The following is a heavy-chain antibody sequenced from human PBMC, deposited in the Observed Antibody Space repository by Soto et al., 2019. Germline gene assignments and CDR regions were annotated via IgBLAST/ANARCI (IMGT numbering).Heavy chain of an antibody. D-gene: IGHD6-19*01. CDR1: GGSINISTSY. CDR2: LYYTGTT. Sequence: QLQLQESGPGLVKPSETLSLTCTVSGGSINISTSYWGWVRQPPGKGLEWIASLYYTGTTYYNPSLMSRVTRSGDTSKNQFSLRVNSVTAADTAVYYCARAPTSSGWTFDYWGQGTLVTVSS. CDR3: ARAPTSSGWTFDY. J-gene: IGHJ4*02. V-gene: IGHV4-39*01.